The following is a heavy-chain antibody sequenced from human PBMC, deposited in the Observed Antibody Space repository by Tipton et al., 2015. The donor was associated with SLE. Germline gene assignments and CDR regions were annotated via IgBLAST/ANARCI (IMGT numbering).Heavy chain of an antibody. CDR2: MHNSGDS. D-gene: IGHD7-27*01. V-gene: IGHV4-59*11. Sequence: TLSLTCKVSGISLSTHYWSWIRQPPGKGLEWIGQMHNSGDSTYNPSLKSRVTMSVDTSKNHFSLKLTSVIAADTAVYYCARDIEAPGDFLYFDYWGQGILVTVSS. CDR1: GISLSTHY. J-gene: IGHJ4*02. CDR3: ARDIEAPGDFLYFDY.